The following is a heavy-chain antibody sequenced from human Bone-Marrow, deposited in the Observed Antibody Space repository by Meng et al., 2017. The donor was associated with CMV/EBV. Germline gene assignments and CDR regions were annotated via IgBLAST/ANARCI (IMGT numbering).Heavy chain of an antibody. D-gene: IGHD5-18*01. CDR3: ARADSYYSYGLDI. J-gene: IGHJ4*02. CDR2: IYYSGST. V-gene: IGHV4-61*01. Sequence: GSLRLSCTVSGGSVSSGSYYWSWIRQPPGKGLEWIGYIYYSGSTNYNPSLKSRVTISVDTSKNQFSLKLSSVTAADTAVYYCARADSYYSYGLDIWGQGNLVNVAS. CDR1: GGSVSSGSYY.